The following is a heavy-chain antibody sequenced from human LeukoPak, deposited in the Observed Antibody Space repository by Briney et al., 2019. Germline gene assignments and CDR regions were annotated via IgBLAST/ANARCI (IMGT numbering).Heavy chain of an antibody. D-gene: IGHD7-27*01. CDR2: INSDGGST. J-gene: IGHJ3*02. CDR1: GFTFSSYW. CDR3: ARTSGDLEAFDI. V-gene: IGHV3-74*01. Sequence: GGSLRLSCAASGFTFSSYWMHWVRQAPGKGLVWVSRINSDGGSTSYADSVKGRFTISRDNAKNTLYLQMNSLRAEDTAVYYCARTSGDLEAFDIWGQGTMVTVSS.